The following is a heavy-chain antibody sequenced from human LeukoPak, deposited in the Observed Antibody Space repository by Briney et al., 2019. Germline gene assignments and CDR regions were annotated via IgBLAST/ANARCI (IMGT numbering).Heavy chain of an antibody. CDR1: GFTFSSYS. D-gene: IGHD6-13*01. CDR2: INSDSNYI. J-gene: IGHJ6*04. V-gene: IGHV3-21*01. CDR3: ARNGILGIAAAVDV. Sequence: GGSLRLSCAASGFTFSSYSMNWVRQAPGKGLEWVSSINSDSNYIYYADSVKGRFTISRDAKNSVYLQMNSLRAEDTAVYYCARNGILGIAAAVDVWGKGTTVTVSS.